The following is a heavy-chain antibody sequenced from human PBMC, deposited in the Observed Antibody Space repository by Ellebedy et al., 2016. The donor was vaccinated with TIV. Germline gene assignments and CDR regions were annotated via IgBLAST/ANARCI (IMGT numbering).Heavy chain of an antibody. V-gene: IGHV3-21*01. CDR3: AREFLVSFDY. CDR2: ISSSSSYI. Sequence: PGGSLRLSCAASGFTFSNAWMSWVRQAPGKGLEWVSSISSSSSYIYYADSVKGRVTISRDNAKNSLYLQMNSLRAEDTAVYYCAREFLVSFDYWGQGTLVTVSS. CDR1: GFTFSNAW. D-gene: IGHD3-16*02. J-gene: IGHJ4*02.